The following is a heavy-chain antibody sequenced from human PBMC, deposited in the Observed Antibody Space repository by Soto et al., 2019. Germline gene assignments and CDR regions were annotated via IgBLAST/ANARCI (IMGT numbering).Heavy chain of an antibody. J-gene: IGHJ4*02. CDR2: VWSNGNLK. CDR1: GFTFDAYG. V-gene: IGHV3-33*01. CDR3: ARIQLDTIMALEY. D-gene: IGHD1-1*01. Sequence: QVQLVESGGGVVQPGGSLRLSCAASGFTFDAYGFHWVRQAPGKGLEWVAVVWSNGNLKYYADSVKGRFTISRDSSKSALNLQMNSLRADDTAVYYCARIQLDTIMALEYWGQGTVVTVSS.